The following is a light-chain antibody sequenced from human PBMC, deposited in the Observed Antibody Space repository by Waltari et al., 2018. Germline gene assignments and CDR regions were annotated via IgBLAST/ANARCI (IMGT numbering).Light chain of an antibody. CDR2: EVN. J-gene: IGLJ3*02. Sequence: QSALTQPASVSGSPGQSITISCTGTSSDVGDYNLVSWYQQHAGQVPKLIIYEVNKRPSGFSTRFSGSRSGNMASLTISGLQAEDEATYFCCSYAGTTSWLFGGGTKVTVL. CDR1: SSDVGDYNL. V-gene: IGLV2-23*02. CDR3: CSYAGTTSWL.